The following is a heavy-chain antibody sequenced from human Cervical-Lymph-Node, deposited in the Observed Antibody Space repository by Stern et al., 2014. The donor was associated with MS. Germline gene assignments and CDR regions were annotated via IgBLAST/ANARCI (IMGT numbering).Heavy chain of an antibody. CDR1: GYTFTSFT. CDR3: AREVGATDFDF. CDR2: VNTANANT. V-gene: IGHV1-3*04. D-gene: IGHD1-26*01. J-gene: IGHJ4*02. Sequence: QVQLMQSGAEVKKPGASVKVSCKTSGYTFTSFTIHWVRQAPGQGLQWMGWVNTANANTRYSQKFQGRVTISRDTSASTVYLELRNLRSEDTAVYFCAREVGATDFDFWGQGTLVTASS.